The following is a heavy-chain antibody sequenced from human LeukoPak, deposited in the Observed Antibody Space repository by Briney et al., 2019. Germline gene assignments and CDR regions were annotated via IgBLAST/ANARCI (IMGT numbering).Heavy chain of an antibody. V-gene: IGHV3-30-3*01. J-gene: IGHJ4*02. CDR3: AKGPAPRLGEFSYHALVDY. D-gene: IGHD3-16*02. CDR1: GFTFSSCA. Sequence: GGSLRLSCAASGFTFSSCAMHWVRQAPGKGLEWVAVISYDGSNKYYADSVKGRFTISRDNSKNTLYLQMNSLRAEDTAVYYCAKGPAPRLGEFSYHALVDYWGQGTLVTVSS. CDR2: ISYDGSNK.